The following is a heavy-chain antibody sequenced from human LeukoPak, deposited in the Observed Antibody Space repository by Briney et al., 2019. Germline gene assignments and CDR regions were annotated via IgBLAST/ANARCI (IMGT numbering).Heavy chain of an antibody. CDR1: GGTFSSYA. Sequence: ASVKVSCKASGGTFSSYAISWVRQAPGQGLEWMGGIIPIFGTANYAQKLQGRVTITADKSTSTAYMELSSLRSEDTAVYYCARGYYYGSGSYYPALWYMDVWGKGTTVTVSS. CDR2: IIPIFGTA. V-gene: IGHV1-69*06. CDR3: ARGYYYGSGSYYPALWYMDV. D-gene: IGHD3-10*01. J-gene: IGHJ6*03.